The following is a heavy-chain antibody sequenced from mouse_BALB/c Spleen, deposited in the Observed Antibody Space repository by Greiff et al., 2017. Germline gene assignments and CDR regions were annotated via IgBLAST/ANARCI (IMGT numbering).Heavy chain of an antibody. J-gene: IGHJ4*01. Sequence: QVQLKQSGAELVRPGVSVKISCKGSGYTFTDYAMHWVKQSHAKSLEWIGVISTYYGDASYNQKFKGKATMTVDKSSSTAYMELARLTSEDSAIYYCAREGGIHAMDYWGQGTSVTVSS. CDR2: ISTYYGDA. CDR3: AREGGIHAMDY. CDR1: GYTFTDYA. V-gene: IGHV1S137*01.